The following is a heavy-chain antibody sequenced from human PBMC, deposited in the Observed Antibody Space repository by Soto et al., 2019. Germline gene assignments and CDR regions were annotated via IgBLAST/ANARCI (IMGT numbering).Heavy chain of an antibody. D-gene: IGHD3-22*01. CDR3: AKGSVYYYDSSGYFDY. V-gene: IGHV3-23*01. Sequence: GGSLRLSCAASGFTFSSYAMSWVRQAPGKGLEWVSAISGSGGSTYYADSVKGRFTISRDNSKNTLYLQMNSLRAEDTAVYYCAKGSVYYYDSSGYFDYWGQGTLVTSPQ. CDR1: GFTFSSYA. J-gene: IGHJ4*02. CDR2: ISGSGGST.